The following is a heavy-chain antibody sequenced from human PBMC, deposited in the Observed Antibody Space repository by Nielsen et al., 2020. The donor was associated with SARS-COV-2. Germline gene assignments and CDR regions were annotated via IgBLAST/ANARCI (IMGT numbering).Heavy chain of an antibody. Sequence: GEPLKISCAASGFTFSSYGMHWVRQAPGKGLEWVAVISYDGSNKYYADSVKGRFTISRDNSKNTLYLQMNSLRAEDTAVYYCAKYTVSGEYLNYYYYYGMDVWGQGTTVTVSS. CDR2: ISYDGSNK. CDR3: AKYTVSGEYLNYYYYYGMDV. CDR1: GFTFSSYG. D-gene: IGHD3-16*01. V-gene: IGHV3-30*18. J-gene: IGHJ6*02.